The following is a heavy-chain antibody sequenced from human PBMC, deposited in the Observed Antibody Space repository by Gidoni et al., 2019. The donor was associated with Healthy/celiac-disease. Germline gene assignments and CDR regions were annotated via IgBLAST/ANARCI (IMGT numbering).Heavy chain of an antibody. V-gene: IGHV4-39*07. J-gene: IGHJ4*02. CDR2: IYYSGST. D-gene: IGHD5-18*01. Sequence: LPLQESGPGLVQPSETLSLTCTVSGGSISIRSYYWGWIRQPPGKGLEWIGSIYYSGSTYYNPSLKSRVTISVDTSKNQFSLKLSSVTAADTAVYYCARVGRGYSYGFSVDYWGQGTLVTVSS. CDR1: GGSISIRSYY. CDR3: ARVGRGYSYGFSVDY.